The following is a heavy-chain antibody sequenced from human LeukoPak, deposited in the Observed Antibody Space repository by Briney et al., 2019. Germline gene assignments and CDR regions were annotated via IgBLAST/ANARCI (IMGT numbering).Heavy chain of an antibody. J-gene: IGHJ4*02. Sequence: SVKVSCKASGGTFSSYAISWVRQAPGQGLEWIGGIIPIFGTANYAQKFQGRVTITADESTSTAYMELSSLRSEGTAVYYCAREVREDLFDYWGQGTLVTVSS. V-gene: IGHV1-69*13. CDR3: AREVREDLFDY. CDR1: GGTFSSYA. D-gene: IGHD2-15*01. CDR2: IIPIFGTA.